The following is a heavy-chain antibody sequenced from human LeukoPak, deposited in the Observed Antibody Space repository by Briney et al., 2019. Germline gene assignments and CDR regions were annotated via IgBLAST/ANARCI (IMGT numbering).Heavy chain of an antibody. CDR1: GGTFSSYA. CDR2: IIPIFGTA. J-gene: IGHJ3*02. Sequence: VKVSCKASGGTFSSYAISWVRQAPGQGLEWMGRIIPIFGTANYAQKFQGRVTITTDESTSTAYMELSSLRSEDTAVYYCARDNYYDSSGFSGAFDIWGQGTMVTVSS. V-gene: IGHV1-69*05. CDR3: ARDNYYDSSGFSGAFDI. D-gene: IGHD3-22*01.